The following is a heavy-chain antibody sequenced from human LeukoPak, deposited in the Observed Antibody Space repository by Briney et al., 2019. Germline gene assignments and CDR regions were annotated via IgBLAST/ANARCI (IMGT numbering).Heavy chain of an antibody. CDR2: IYYSGST. Sequence: SETLSLTCAVYGGSFSSYYWSWIRQPPGKGLEWIGYIYYSGSTNYNPSLKSRVTISVDTSKNQFSLKLSSVTAADTAVYYCARGGAARPDWFDPWGQGTLVTVSS. J-gene: IGHJ5*02. CDR3: ARGGAARPDWFDP. CDR1: GGSFSSYY. V-gene: IGHV4-59*01. D-gene: IGHD6-6*01.